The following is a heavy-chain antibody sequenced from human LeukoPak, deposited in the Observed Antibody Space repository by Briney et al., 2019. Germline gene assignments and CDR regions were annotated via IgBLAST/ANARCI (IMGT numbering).Heavy chain of an antibody. CDR2: IFGGGGT. V-gene: IGHV3-53*01. CDR3: ASWAVSSGYYYYYYGMDV. J-gene: IGHJ6*02. D-gene: IGHD3-22*01. Sequence: GGSLRLSCAASGFTVSSNYMAWVRQPPGKGLEWVSVIFGGGGTYYAGSVRGRFTISRDNSKNTLYLQMNSLRAEDTAVYYCASWAVSSGYYYYYYGMDVWGQGTTVTVSS. CDR1: GFTVSSNY.